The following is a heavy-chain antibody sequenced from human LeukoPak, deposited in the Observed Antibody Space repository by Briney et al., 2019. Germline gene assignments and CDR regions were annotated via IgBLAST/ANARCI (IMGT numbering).Heavy chain of an antibody. Sequence: SETLSLTCAVYGGSFSGYYWSWIRQPPGKGLEWIGEINHSGSTNYNPSLKSRVTISVDTSKNQFSLKLSSVTAADTAVYYCARLIRDTNWFDPWGQGTLVTVSS. D-gene: IGHD2-21*01. CDR1: GGSFSGYY. J-gene: IGHJ5*02. V-gene: IGHV4-34*01. CDR3: ARLIRDTNWFDP. CDR2: INHSGST.